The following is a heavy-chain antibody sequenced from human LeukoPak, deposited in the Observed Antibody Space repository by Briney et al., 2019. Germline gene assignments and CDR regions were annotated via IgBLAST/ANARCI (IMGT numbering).Heavy chain of an antibody. J-gene: IGHJ3*02. CDR3: ASDKDYGGNPDAFGT. CDR2: ISSSSSYI. CDR1: GFTFSSYS. Sequence: GGSLRLSCAASGFTFSSYSMNWVRQAPGKGLEWVSSISSSSSYIYYADSVKGRFTISRDNAKNSLYLQMNSLRAEDTAVYYCASDKDYGGNPDAFGTWGQGTMVTVSS. V-gene: IGHV3-21*01. D-gene: IGHD4-23*01.